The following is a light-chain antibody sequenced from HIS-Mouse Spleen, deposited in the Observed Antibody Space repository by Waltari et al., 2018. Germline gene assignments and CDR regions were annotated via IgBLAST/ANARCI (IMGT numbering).Light chain of an antibody. CDR3: YSTDSSGNHRV. CDR1: ALPKKY. V-gene: IGLV3-10*01. J-gene: IGLJ2*01. Sequence: SYELTQPPSVSVSPGQTARITCSGDALPKKYAYWYQQKSGQAPVLVIYNARKRPSGIPERFSGASSGTMATLTISGAQVEDEADYYCYSTDSSGNHRVFGGGTKLTVL. CDR2: NAR.